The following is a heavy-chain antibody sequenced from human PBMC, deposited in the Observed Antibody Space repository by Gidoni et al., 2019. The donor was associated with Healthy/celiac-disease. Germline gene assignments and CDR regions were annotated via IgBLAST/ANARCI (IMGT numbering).Heavy chain of an antibody. Sequence: QVQLVESGGGVVQPGRSLRLSCAASGFTFRSYGMHWVRQAPGKGLEWVAVISYDGSNKYYADSVKGRFTISRDNSKNTLYLQMNSLRAEDTAVYYCAKGQRDGYNPSDAFDIWGQGTMVTVSS. CDR2: ISYDGSNK. CDR3: AKGQRDGYNPSDAFDI. D-gene: IGHD5-12*01. J-gene: IGHJ3*02. V-gene: IGHV3-30*18. CDR1: GFTFRSYG.